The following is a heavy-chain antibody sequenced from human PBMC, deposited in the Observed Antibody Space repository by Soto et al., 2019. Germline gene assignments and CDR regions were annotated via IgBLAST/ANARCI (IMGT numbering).Heavy chain of an antibody. Sequence: GGSLRLSCAASGFPFSDYAMSWVRQAPGKGLEWVSAISGSGGSTYYADSVKGRFTISRDNSKNTLYLQMNSLRAEDAAVYYCAKXLAYCGGDCYSSYGMDVWGQGTTVTVSS. CDR2: ISGSGGST. CDR1: GFPFSDYA. V-gene: IGHV3-23*01. J-gene: IGHJ6*02. CDR3: AKXLAYCGGDCYSSYGMDV. D-gene: IGHD2-21*02.